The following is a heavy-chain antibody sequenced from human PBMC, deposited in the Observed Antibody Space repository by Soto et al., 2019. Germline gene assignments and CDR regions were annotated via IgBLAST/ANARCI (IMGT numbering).Heavy chain of an antibody. CDR2: ISYDGSNK. Sequence: QVQLVESGGGVVQPGRSLRLSCAASGFTFSSYGMHWVRQAPGKGLEWVAVISYDGSNKYYADSVKGRFTISRDNSKNPLYLQMNSLRAEDTAVYYCAKAEYSSSFDYWGQGTLFTVSS. J-gene: IGHJ4*02. D-gene: IGHD6-13*01. CDR1: GFTFSSYG. V-gene: IGHV3-30*18. CDR3: AKAEYSSSFDY.